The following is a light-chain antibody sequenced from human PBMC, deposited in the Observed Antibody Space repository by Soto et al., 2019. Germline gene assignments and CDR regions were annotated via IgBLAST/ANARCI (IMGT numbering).Light chain of an antibody. CDR2: DAS. Sequence: EIVLTQSPGTLSLSPGERATLSCRASQSVSSSYLAWHQQKPGQAPRLFIYDASSRATGIPDRFSGSGSGTDFTLTISRLEPEDFAVYYCQQYGSSPYTFGQGTKLEIK. J-gene: IGKJ2*01. CDR3: QQYGSSPYT. CDR1: QSVSSSY. V-gene: IGKV3-20*01.